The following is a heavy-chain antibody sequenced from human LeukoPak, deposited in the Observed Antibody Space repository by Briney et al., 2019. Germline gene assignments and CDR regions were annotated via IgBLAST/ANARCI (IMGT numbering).Heavy chain of an antibody. D-gene: IGHD3-22*01. CDR3: ATWDYYDSSGYNYYRYFDY. CDR2: IIPIFGTA. J-gene: IGHJ4*02. Sequence: ASVKVSCKASGRTFSSYAISWVRQPPGQGLEWMGRIIPIFGTANYAQKFQGRVTITADKSTSTAYMELSSLRSEDTAVYYCATWDYYDSSGYNYYRYFDYWGQGTLVTVSS. V-gene: IGHV1-69*06. CDR1: GRTFSSYA.